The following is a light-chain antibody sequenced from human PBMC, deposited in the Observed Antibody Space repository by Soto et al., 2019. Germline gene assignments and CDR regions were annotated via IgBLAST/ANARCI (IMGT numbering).Light chain of an antibody. CDR1: QRLSSSY. V-gene: IGKV3-20*01. Sequence: LTQTPGTLSFSPGGRATLSCRASQRLSSSYLAWYQQKPGQAPRLLIYGASSRATGVPDRFSGSGSGTDFTLTISRLEPEDFAVYYCQQYGSSPWTFGQGTKVDIK. CDR3: QQYGSSPWT. J-gene: IGKJ1*01. CDR2: GAS.